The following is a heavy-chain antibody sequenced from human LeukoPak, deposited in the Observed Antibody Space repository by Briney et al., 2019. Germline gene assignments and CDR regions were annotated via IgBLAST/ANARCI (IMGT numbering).Heavy chain of an antibody. Sequence: ASVIVSCKASGYTFTGYYMHWVRQAPGQGLEWMGWINPNSGGTNYAQKFQGRVTMTRDTSISTAYMELSRLRSDDTAVYYCARRGWEFGFLGRGSWKRHPFDYWGQGTLVTVSS. CDR1: GYTFTGYY. D-gene: IGHD6-13*01. CDR2: INPNSGGT. V-gene: IGHV1-2*02. J-gene: IGHJ4*02. CDR3: ARRGWEFGFLGRGSWKRHPFDY.